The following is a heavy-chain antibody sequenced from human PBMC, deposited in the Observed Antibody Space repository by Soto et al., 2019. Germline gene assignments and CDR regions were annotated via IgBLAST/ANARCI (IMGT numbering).Heavy chain of an antibody. J-gene: IGHJ6*02. V-gene: IGHV1-69*13. CDR2: IIPIFGTA. CDR3: ARDGQQFVLRSAPATSGWYYYGMDV. D-gene: IGHD6-13*01. CDR1: GGTFSSYA. Sequence: SVKVSCKASGGTFSSYAISWVRQAPGQGLEWMGGIIPIFGTANYAQKFQGRVTITADESTSTAYMELSRLRSDDTAVYYCARDGQQFVLRSAPATSGWYYYGMDVWGQGTTVTVSS.